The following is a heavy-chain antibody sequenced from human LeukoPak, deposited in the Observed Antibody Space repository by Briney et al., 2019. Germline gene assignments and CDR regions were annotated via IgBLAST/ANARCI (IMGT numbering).Heavy chain of an antibody. Sequence: GRSLRLSCAAAGFTFSSYAMHWVRQAPGKGLEWVAVISYDGSNKYYADSVKGRFTISRDNSKNTLYLQMNSLRAEDTAVYYCAGDYVVNHLDYWGQGTLVTVSS. CDR1: GFTFSSYA. D-gene: IGHD3-22*01. CDR2: ISYDGSNK. CDR3: AGDYVVNHLDY. V-gene: IGHV3-30-3*01. J-gene: IGHJ4*02.